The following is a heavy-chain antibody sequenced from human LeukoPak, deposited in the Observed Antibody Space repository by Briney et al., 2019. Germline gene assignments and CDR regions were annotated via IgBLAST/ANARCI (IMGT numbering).Heavy chain of an antibody. D-gene: IGHD1-7*01. CDR2: ISYDGSNK. J-gene: IGHJ3*02. Sequence: PGGSLRLSCAASGFTFSSYAMHWVHQAPGKGLEWVAVISYDGSNKYYADSVKGRFTISRDNSKNTLYLQMNSLRAEDTAVYYCARLELRRTSGAFDIWGQGTMVTVSS. V-gene: IGHV3-30-3*01. CDR3: ARLELRRTSGAFDI. CDR1: GFTFSSYA.